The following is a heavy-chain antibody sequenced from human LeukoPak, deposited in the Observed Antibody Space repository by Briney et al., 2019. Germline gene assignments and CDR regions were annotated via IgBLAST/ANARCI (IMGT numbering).Heavy chain of an antibody. D-gene: IGHD1-26*01. CDR2: INAGNGNT. CDR1: GYTFTSYS. CDR3: ARERSGSYLDIDY. V-gene: IGHV1-3*01. Sequence: ASVKVSCKASGYTFTSYSMHWVRQAPGQRLEWMGWINAGNGNTKFSQKFQGRVTITRDTSASTAYMELSSLRSEDTAVYYCARERSGSYLDIDYWGQGTLVTVSS. J-gene: IGHJ4*02.